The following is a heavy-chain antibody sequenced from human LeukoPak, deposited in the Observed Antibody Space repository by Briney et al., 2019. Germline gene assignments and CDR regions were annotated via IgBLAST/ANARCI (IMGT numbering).Heavy chain of an antibody. J-gene: IGHJ4*02. D-gene: IGHD1-26*01. Sequence: GGSLRLSCVASGFTFSNAWMSWVRQAPGKGLEWVGRIKSKTDGGTTDYAAPVKGRFTISRDESKNTLYLQMNSLKTEDTAVYYCTTEWELLQWVDYWGQGTLVTVSS. V-gene: IGHV3-15*01. CDR3: TTEWELLQWVDY. CDR1: GFTFSNAW. CDR2: IKSKTDGGTT.